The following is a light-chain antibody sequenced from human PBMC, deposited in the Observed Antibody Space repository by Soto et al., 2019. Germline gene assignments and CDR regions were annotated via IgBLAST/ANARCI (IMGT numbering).Light chain of an antibody. CDR1: QSVNSDY. CDR2: GAS. J-gene: IGKJ1*01. CDR3: QQYGSSVWT. Sequence: EIVLTQSPGTLSLSPGERATLSCRASQSVNSDYLAWYQQKPGQAPRLLIYGASSRATGIPDKFSGSGSGTDFTLTISRLEPDDFAMYYCQQYGSSVWTFGQGTKVDIK. V-gene: IGKV3-20*01.